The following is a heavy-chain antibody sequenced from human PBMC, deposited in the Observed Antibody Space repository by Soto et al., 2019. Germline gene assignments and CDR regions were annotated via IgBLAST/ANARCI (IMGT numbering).Heavy chain of an antibody. D-gene: IGHD2-2*01. J-gene: IGHJ6*02. V-gene: IGHV1-2*04. CDR1: GYTFTDYD. CDR3: ARPSPYYYYGMDV. Sequence: ASVKVSCKASGYTFTDYDIHWVRLRQAPGQGLEWMGWINPNSGGTNYAQKFQDWVTMTRDTSISTAYLELSSLRSDDTAVYYCARPSPYYYYGMDVWGQGTTVTVSS. CDR2: INPNSGGT.